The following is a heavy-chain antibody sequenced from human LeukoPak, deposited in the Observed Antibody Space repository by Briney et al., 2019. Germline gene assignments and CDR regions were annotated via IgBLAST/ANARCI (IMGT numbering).Heavy chain of an antibody. Sequence: GGSLRLSCAASGFTFSSYSMNWVRQAPGKGPEWVSYADSVKGRFTISRDNAKNSLYLQMNSLRAEDTAVYYCARSTYYDYVWGQGTLVTVSS. J-gene: IGHJ4*02. CDR3: ARSTYYDYV. CDR1: GFTFSSYS. D-gene: IGHD3-16*01. V-gene: IGHV3-21*01.